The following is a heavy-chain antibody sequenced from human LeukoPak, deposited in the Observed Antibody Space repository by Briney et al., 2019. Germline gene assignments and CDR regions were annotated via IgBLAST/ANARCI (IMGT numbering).Heavy chain of an antibody. CDR2: ISYDGSNK. Sequence: GGSLRLSCAASGFTFSSYAMHWVRQAPGKGLEWVAVISYDGSNKYYADSVKGRFTISRDNSKNTLYLQMNSLRAEDTAVYYCAKDLNYYGSGDAFDIWGQGTMVTVSS. CDR1: GFTFSSYA. CDR3: AKDLNYYGSGDAFDI. D-gene: IGHD3-10*01. J-gene: IGHJ3*02. V-gene: IGHV3-30-3*01.